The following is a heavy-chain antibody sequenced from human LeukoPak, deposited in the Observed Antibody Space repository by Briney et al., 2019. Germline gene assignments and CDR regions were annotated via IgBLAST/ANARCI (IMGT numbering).Heavy chain of an antibody. J-gene: IGHJ4*02. D-gene: IGHD4-17*01. CDR1: GFTFSSYA. Sequence: GRSLRLSCAASGFTFSSYAMPWVRQAPGKGLEWVAVISYDGSNKYYADSVKGRFTISRDNSKNTLYLQMNSLRAEDTAVYYCATPVGVMTTVTTDDYWGQGTLVTVSS. CDR2: ISYDGSNK. V-gene: IGHV3-30-3*01. CDR3: ATPVGVMTTVTTDDY.